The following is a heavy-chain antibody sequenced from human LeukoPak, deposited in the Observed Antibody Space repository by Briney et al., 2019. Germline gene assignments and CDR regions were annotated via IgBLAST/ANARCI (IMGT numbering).Heavy chain of an antibody. D-gene: IGHD2-15*01. CDR2: VYYSGST. CDR3: ARAYCSGVSCYSRSWFDP. V-gene: IGHV4-39*01. CDR1: GGSIYSGRYY. J-gene: IGHJ5*01. Sequence: PSETLSLTCTVSGGSIYSGRYYGAWIRQPPGKGLEWIGTVYYSGSTYYNPSLKSRVTVSVDTSKNQFSLRLWSVTAADTAVYYCARAYCSGVSCYSRSWFDPWGQGTLVTVSS.